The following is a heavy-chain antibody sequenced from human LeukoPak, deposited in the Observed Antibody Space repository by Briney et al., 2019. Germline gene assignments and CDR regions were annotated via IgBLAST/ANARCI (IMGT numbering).Heavy chain of an antibody. D-gene: IGHD6-13*01. Sequence: ASVKVSCKASGGTCSSYAISWVRQATGQWLEWMGGIIPIFGTANYAQKFQGRVTITADESTSTAYMELSSLRSEDTAVYYCARDAQQLTLPFVDYWGQGTLVTVSS. CDR2: IIPIFGTA. CDR3: ARDAQQLTLPFVDY. V-gene: IGHV1-69*13. CDR1: GGTCSSYA. J-gene: IGHJ4*02.